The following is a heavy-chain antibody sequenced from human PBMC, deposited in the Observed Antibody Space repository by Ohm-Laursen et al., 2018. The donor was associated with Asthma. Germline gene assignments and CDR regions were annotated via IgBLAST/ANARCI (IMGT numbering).Heavy chain of an antibody. V-gene: IGHV3-7*05. CDR2: INENGGEK. J-gene: IGHJ4*02. CDR3: GRDYPLVD. CDR1: GFTFNKSW. D-gene: IGHD2-15*01. Sequence: SLRLSCTASGFTFNKSWMSWVRQAPGKGLEWVAHINENGGEKFYVDSVKGRVTISRDNAKNSLYLQMNSLRAEDTAVYYCGRDYPLVDWGQGTLVTVSS.